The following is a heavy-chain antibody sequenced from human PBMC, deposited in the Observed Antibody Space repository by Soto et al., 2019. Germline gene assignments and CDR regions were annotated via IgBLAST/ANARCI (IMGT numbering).Heavy chain of an antibody. CDR1: GDTFSRHT. D-gene: IGHD4-17*01. CDR3: SRVAEMGTVTNGYYYYMDV. J-gene: IGHJ6*03. Sequence: QVQLVQSGAEVKKPGSSVKVSCKASGDTFSRHTISWVRPAPGQRLEWMGRIIPILGIANYAQKFQGRVTITADKSTSQAYMGLSSLRSEDPAVYYCSRVAEMGTVTNGYYYYMDVWGKGTTVTVSS. V-gene: IGHV1-69*02. CDR2: IIPILGIA.